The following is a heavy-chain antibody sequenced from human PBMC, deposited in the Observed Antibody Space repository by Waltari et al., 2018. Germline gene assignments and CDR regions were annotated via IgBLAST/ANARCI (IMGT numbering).Heavy chain of an antibody. CDR2: ISSSSNTI. V-gene: IGHV3-48*01. CDR3: ARDNYVKALDV. D-gene: IGHD1-7*01. CDR1: GLSSSNFG. J-gene: IGHJ3*01. Sequence: EVQLVASGGGLVQPGGSLSLSCVASGLSSSNFGMNWVRQAPGKGLECVSYISSSSNTIYYADSVKSRFSMSRDNAKNSLFLQINSLRAEDTAVYYCARDNYVKALDVWGQGTVVTVSS.